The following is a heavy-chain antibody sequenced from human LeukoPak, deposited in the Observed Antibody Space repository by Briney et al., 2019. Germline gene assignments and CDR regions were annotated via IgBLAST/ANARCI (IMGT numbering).Heavy chain of an antibody. CDR1: GDSISSFSYF. CDR3: GRIVLVTAMSDC. V-gene: IGHV4-39*01. CDR2: IYYSGGT. D-gene: IGHD2-21*02. J-gene: IGHJ4*02. Sequence: PSETLSLTCTVSGDSISSFSYFCGWIRQPPGKGLEWIGSIYYSGGTYYNPSLKSRVTISVDTSKNQFSLNLSSVTAADTAVYYCGRIVLVTAMSDCWGQGTLVTVSS.